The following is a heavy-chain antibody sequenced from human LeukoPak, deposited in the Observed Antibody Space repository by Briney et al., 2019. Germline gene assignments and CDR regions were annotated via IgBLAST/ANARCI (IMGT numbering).Heavy chain of an antibody. CDR1: GYTFTGYY. D-gene: IGHD3-9*01. Sequence: ASVKVSCKASGYTFTGYYMHWVRQAPGQGLEWLGRITPNSGGTNYAQKFQGRVTMTSDTSISTAYMELSRLRSDDTAVYYCATLYYDILTGSWFDPWGQGTLVTVSS. CDR3: ATLYYDILTGSWFDP. V-gene: IGHV1-2*06. J-gene: IGHJ5*02. CDR2: ITPNSGGT.